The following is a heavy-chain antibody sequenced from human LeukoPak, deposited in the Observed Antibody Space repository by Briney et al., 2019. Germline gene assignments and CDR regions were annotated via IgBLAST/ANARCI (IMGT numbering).Heavy chain of an antibody. CDR1: GGSISSSSYY. D-gene: IGHD4-17*01. Sequence: SETLSLTCTVSGGSISSSSYYWGWIRQPPGKGLEWIGSIYYSGSTYYNPSLKSRVTISVDTSKNQFSLKLSSVTAADTAVYYCASNYDDYRTSDIDYWGQGTLVTVSS. V-gene: IGHV4-39*01. J-gene: IGHJ4*02. CDR2: IYYSGST. CDR3: ASNYDDYRTSDIDY.